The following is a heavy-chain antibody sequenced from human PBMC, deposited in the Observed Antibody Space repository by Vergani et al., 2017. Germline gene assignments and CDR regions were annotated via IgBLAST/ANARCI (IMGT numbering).Heavy chain of an antibody. D-gene: IGHD2-2*01. CDR3: AKAGPAVTIYWYFDL. Sequence: VQLVESGGGVVQPGRSLRLSCAASGFTFSSYAMSWVRQAPGKGLEWVSAISGSGGSTYYADSVKGRFTISRDKSKNTLYLQMNSLRAEDTAVYYCAKAGPAVTIYWYFDLWGRGTLVTVSS. V-gene: IGHV3-23*04. J-gene: IGHJ2*01. CDR2: ISGSGGST. CDR1: GFTFSSYA.